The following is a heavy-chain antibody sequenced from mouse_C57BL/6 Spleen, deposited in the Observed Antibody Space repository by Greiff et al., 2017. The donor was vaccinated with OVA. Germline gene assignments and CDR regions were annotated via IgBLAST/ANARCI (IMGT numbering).Heavy chain of an antibody. V-gene: IGHV1-69*01. D-gene: IGHD2-4*01. CDR3: ARRGTYDYDRAWFAY. CDR1: GYTFTSYW. Sequence: QVQLQQPGAELVMPGASVKLSCKASGYTFTSYWMHWVKQRPGQGLEWIGEIDPSDSYTNYNQKFKGKSTLTVDKSSSTAYMQLSSLTSEDSAVYYCARRGTYDYDRAWFAYWGQGTLVTVSA. CDR2: IDPSDSYT. J-gene: IGHJ3*01.